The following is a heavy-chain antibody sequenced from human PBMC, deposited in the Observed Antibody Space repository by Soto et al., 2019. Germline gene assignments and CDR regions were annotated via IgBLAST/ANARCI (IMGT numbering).Heavy chain of an antibody. Sequence: ASVKVSWKASGYSFTTYVMHWVRQDPGQRLEWMGWINAGNDNTKYSQKFQGRVTITRDTSGSTVYMELSSLSSEDTSVYYCARVGQNYYGMDVWDQGTTVTVSS. D-gene: IGHD3-3*01. CDR3: ARVGQNYYGMDV. V-gene: IGHV1-3*01. CDR1: GYSFTTYV. CDR2: INAGNDNT. J-gene: IGHJ6*02.